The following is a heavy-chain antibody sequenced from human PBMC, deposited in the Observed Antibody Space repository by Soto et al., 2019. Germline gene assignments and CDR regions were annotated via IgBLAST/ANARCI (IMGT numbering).Heavy chain of an antibody. J-gene: IGHJ4*02. CDR3: TTEAYCSSSGCPGAFDN. D-gene: IGHD2-2*01. CDR2: IKSKANGATT. Sequence: EIQLVESGGGLVRSEESLRLTCAASGFIFRNSWMSWVRQAPGKGLEWVGRIKSKANGATTDYGAPVKGRFTISRDDSKNTVYLQMNSLKPEDTAVYFCTTEAYCSSSGCPGAFDNCGQGTLVTVSS. CDR1: GFIFRNSW. V-gene: IGHV3-15*01.